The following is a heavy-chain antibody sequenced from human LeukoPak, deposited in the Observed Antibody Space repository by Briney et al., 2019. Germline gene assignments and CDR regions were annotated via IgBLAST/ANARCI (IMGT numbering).Heavy chain of an antibody. D-gene: IGHD4-17*01. Sequence: GGSLRLSCAASGFTFDRYTMYWVRQLPGKGLEWVSLITRDGGGTYYADSVKGRFTISRDNAKNSLYLQMNSLRAEDTAVYYCARVAYYGDYIPYFDYWGQGTLVTVSS. V-gene: IGHV3-43*01. CDR1: GFTFDRYT. CDR2: ITRDGGGT. CDR3: ARVAYYGDYIPYFDY. J-gene: IGHJ4*02.